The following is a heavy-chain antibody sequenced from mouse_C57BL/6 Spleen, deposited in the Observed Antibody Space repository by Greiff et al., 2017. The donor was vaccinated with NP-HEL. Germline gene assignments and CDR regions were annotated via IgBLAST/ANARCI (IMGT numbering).Heavy chain of an antibody. J-gene: IGHJ1*03. CDR3: ARSIYDGYYWYFDV. CDR1: GYTFTSYW. CDR2: IYPSDSET. Sequence: QVQLQQSGAELVRPGSSVKLSCKASGYTFTSYWMDWVKQRPGQGLEWIGNIYPSDSETHYNQKFKDKATLTVDKSSSTAYMQLSSLTSEDSAVYYCARSIYDGYYWYFDVWGTGTTVTVSS. V-gene: IGHV1-61*01. D-gene: IGHD2-3*01.